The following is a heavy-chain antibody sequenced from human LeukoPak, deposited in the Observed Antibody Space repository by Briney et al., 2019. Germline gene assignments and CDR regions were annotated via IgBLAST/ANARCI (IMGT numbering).Heavy chain of an antibody. CDR1: GGSISSSSYY. J-gene: IGHJ4*02. CDR3: ARGSYSSSWTDY. CDR2: IYYSGST. Sequence: PSETLSLTCTVSGGSISSSSYYWGWLRQPPGTGLEWIGSIYYSGSTYYNPSLKSRVTISVDTSKNQFSLKLSSVTAADTAVYYCARGSYSSSWTDYWGQGTLVTVSS. V-gene: IGHV4-39*07. D-gene: IGHD6-13*01.